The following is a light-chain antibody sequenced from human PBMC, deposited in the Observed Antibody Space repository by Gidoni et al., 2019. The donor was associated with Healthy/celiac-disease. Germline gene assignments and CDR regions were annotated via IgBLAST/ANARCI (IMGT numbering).Light chain of an antibody. CDR2: CAS. J-gene: IGKJ1*01. CDR1: QSVSSN. Sequence: EIVRTQSRATLSVSPGERATLPCRASQSVSSNLAWYQQKPGQAPRLLIYCASTRATGIPARFSGSGSGTEFTLTISSLQSEDFAVYYCQQYNNWPPGKTFGQGTKVEIK. CDR3: QQYNNWPPGKT. V-gene: IGKV3-15*01.